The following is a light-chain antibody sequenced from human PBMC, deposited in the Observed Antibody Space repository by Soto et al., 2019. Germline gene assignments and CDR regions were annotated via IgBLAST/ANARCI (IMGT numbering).Light chain of an antibody. CDR2: EGG. CDR3: CSFALRSTLI. J-gene: IGLJ2*01. Sequence: QSVMTQPPSVSAAPGQKVTISCSGSSSNIGGNSVSWYQQLPGTAPKLMIYEGGKRPSGVSNRFSGSKSGNTASLTISGLQAEDEADYYCCSFALRSTLIFGGGTKLTVL. V-gene: IGLV2-23*01. CDR1: SSNIGGNS.